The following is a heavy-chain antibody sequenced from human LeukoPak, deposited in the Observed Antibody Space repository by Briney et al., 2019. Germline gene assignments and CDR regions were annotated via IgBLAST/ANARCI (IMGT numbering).Heavy chain of an antibody. J-gene: IGHJ3*02. D-gene: IGHD3-3*01. V-gene: IGHV4-59*01. CDR1: GGPISSYY. CDR2: IYYSGST. CDR3: ARVPRSLEWLPSASDAFDI. Sequence: SETLSLTCTVSGGPISSYYWSWIRQPPGKGLEWIGYIYYSGSTNYNPSLKSRVTISVDTSKNQFSLKLSSVTAADTAVYYCARVPRSLEWLPSASDAFDIWGQGTMVTVSS.